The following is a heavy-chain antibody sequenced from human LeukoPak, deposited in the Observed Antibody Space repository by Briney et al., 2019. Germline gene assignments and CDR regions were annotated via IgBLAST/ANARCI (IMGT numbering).Heavy chain of an antibody. D-gene: IGHD5-12*01. Sequence: GGSLRLSCAASGFTFSSYSMNWVRQAPGKGLEWVSAISGSGGSTYYADSVKGRFTISRDNSKNTLYLQMNSLRAEDTAVYYCAKDYKGYSGYDGAFDIWGQGTMVTVSS. J-gene: IGHJ3*02. CDR2: ISGSGGST. CDR1: GFTFSSYS. V-gene: IGHV3-23*01. CDR3: AKDYKGYSGYDGAFDI.